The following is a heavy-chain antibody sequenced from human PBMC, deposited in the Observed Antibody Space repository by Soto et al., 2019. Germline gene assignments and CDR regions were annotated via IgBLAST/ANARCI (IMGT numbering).Heavy chain of an antibody. J-gene: IGHJ3*02. Sequence: EMLLVQSGAEVKRAGESLKISCKGSGYTFTDFWIGWVRHMPGKGLEWMGIIYPGDSDTRYSPSFQGQVTISADKSISTAFLQWTSLQAADTAIYYCARHVAAAGSSDDAFDIWGRGTMVTVSS. CDR3: ARHVAAAGSSDDAFDI. CDR1: GYTFTDFW. CDR2: IYPGDSDT. V-gene: IGHV5-51*01. D-gene: IGHD6-13*01.